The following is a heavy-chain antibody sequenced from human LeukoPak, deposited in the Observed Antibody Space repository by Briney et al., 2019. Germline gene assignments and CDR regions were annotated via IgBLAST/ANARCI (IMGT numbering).Heavy chain of an antibody. CDR3: AKDRQRGVAYYYDSGGYSSGDY. CDR2: ISYDGSNK. D-gene: IGHD3-22*01. Sequence: GGCLRLSCAASGYTLSSYGQHWVREAPGKGLEWVAVISYDGSNKHYADSVKGRFTISRDNSKNTLYLQMNSMRAEDTAVYYCAKDRQRGVAYYYDSGGYSSGDYWGQGTLVTVSS. V-gene: IGHV3-30*18. J-gene: IGHJ4*02. CDR1: GYTLSSYG.